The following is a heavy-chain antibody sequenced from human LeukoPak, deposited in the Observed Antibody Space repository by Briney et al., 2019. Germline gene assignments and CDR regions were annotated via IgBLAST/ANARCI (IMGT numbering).Heavy chain of an antibody. D-gene: IGHD3-16*01. J-gene: IGHJ4*02. CDR1: GFTFRDYA. CDR3: ARDSSAGGGNTFDY. CDR2: ISGNGAKT. Sequence: PGGSLTLSCAASGFTFRDYAMSWVRQAPGKGLEWAAGISGNGAKTYYADSVKGRLTISRDNSKDTLYLQMNSLRGEDTAVYYCARDSSAGGGNTFDYWGQGTLVTVSS. V-gene: IGHV3-23*01.